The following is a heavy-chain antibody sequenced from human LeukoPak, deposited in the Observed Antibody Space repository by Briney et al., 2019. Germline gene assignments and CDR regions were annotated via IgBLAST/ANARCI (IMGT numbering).Heavy chain of an antibody. D-gene: IGHD6-19*01. CDR1: GGSFSGYY. CDR2: INHSGST. CDR3: ARDVKAGSDY. J-gene: IGHJ4*02. V-gene: IGHV4-34*01. Sequence: SETLSLTCAVYGGSFSGYYWSWIRQPPGKGLEWMGEINHSGSTNYNPSLKSRVTISVDTTKNQFSLKLSSVTAADTAVYYCARDVKAGSDYWGQGTLVTVSS.